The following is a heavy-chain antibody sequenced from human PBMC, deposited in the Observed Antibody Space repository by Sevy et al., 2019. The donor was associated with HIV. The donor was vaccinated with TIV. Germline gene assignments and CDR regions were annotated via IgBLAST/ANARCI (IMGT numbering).Heavy chain of an antibody. Sequence: GGSLRLSCAASGFTFSSYGMHWVRQAPGKGLEWVAVIWYDGSNKYYADSVKGRFTISRDNSKNTLYLQMNSLRAEDTAVYYCAREGGGRKSAFDIWGQWTMVTVSS. CDR2: IWYDGSNK. J-gene: IGHJ3*02. CDR1: GFTFSSYG. CDR3: AREGGGRKSAFDI. D-gene: IGHD1-26*01. V-gene: IGHV3-33*01.